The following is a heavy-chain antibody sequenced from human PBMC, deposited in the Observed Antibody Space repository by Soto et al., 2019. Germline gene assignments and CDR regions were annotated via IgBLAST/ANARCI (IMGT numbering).Heavy chain of an antibody. J-gene: IGHJ6*03. D-gene: IGHD3-9*01. V-gene: IGHV5-51*01. CDR3: ARVLPDYDILTGYYRPYYYYYYMDV. CDR1: GYSFTSYW. Sequence: GESLKISCKGSGYSFTSYWIGWVRQMPGKGLEWMGIIYPGDSDTRYSPSFQGQVTISADKSISTAYLQWGSLKASDTAMYYCARVLPDYDILTGYYRPYYYYYYMDVWGKGTTVTVSS. CDR2: IYPGDSDT.